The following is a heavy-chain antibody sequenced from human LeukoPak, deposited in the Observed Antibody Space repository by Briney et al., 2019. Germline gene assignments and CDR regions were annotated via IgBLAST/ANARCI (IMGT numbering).Heavy chain of an antibody. CDR3: ARGPFNYYGSGSYYYFDY. D-gene: IGHD3-10*01. Sequence: SETLSLTCAVYGGSFSGYYWSWIRQPPGKGLEWIGYIYYSGSTNYNPSLKSRVTISVDTSKNQFSLKLSSVTAADTAVYYCARGPFNYYGSGSYYYFDYWGQGTLVTVSS. CDR2: IYYSGST. V-gene: IGHV4-34*01. J-gene: IGHJ4*02. CDR1: GGSFSGYY.